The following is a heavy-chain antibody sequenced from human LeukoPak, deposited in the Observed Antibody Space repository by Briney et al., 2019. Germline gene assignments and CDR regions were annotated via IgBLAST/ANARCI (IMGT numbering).Heavy chain of an antibody. V-gene: IGHV3-23*01. Sequence: PGGSLRLSCAASGFTFNSYAMNWVRQAPGKGLEWVSTISSSGNNTYYTDSVKGRFTISRDNSKNTLYLQMNSLRAEDTAVYYCAKSRPQKEVGATRWGQGTLVTVSS. J-gene: IGHJ4*02. CDR2: ISSSGNNT. CDR1: GFTFNSYA. D-gene: IGHD1-26*01. CDR3: AKSRPQKEVGATR.